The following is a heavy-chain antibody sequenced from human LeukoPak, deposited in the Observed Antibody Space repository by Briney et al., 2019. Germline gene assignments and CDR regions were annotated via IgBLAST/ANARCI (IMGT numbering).Heavy chain of an antibody. Sequence: PGGSLRLSCAASGFTFSSYAMNWVRQAPGKGLEWVSSISVSGGTTYADSVKGRFTTSRDNSKNTLYLQMNSLRAEDTAIYYCAKSTNCDYWGQGTLVTVSS. D-gene: IGHD2-8*01. CDR2: ISVSGGTT. CDR3: AKSTNCDY. CDR1: GFTFSSYA. V-gene: IGHV3-23*01. J-gene: IGHJ4*02.